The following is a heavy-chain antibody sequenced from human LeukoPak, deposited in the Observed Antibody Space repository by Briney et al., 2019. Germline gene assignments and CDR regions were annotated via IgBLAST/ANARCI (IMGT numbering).Heavy chain of an antibody. Sequence: GGSLRLSCAASGFTFSSYAMSWVRQAPGKGLEWVSAISGSGGSTYYADSVKGRFTISRDNSKNTLYLQMNSLRAEDTAVYYCAKDEDIVVVPAAEYFQHRGQGTLVTVSS. D-gene: IGHD2-2*01. CDR2: ISGSGGST. J-gene: IGHJ1*01. CDR3: AKDEDIVVVPAAEYFQH. V-gene: IGHV3-23*01. CDR1: GFTFSSYA.